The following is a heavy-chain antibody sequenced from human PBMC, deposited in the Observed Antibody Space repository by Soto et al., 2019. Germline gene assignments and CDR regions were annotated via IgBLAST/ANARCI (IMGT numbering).Heavy chain of an antibody. CDR2: ISDTGGDS. V-gene: IGHV3-23*01. D-gene: IGHD1-1*01. Sequence: GGSLRLSCEASGLAFINYAMSWVRQSPGKRLEWVSSISDTGGDSYYADSMDGRFTVSRDNSKNTLYLQINSLRAEDTAIYYCVRDLYRSATMPCLDHWGQGALVTVSS. J-gene: IGHJ4*02. CDR3: VRDLYRSATMPCLDH. CDR1: GLAFINYA.